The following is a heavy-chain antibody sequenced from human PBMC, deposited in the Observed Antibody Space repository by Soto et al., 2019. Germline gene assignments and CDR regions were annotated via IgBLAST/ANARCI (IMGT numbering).Heavy chain of an antibody. D-gene: IGHD3-9*01. V-gene: IGHV1-18*04. CDR3: ARDYYDILTGYYSPVYYYYGMDV. J-gene: IGHJ6*02. CDR2: ISAYNGNT. Sequence: ASVKVSCKASGYTFTSYGISWVRQAPGQGLEWMGWISAYNGNTNYAQKLQGRVTMTTDTSTSTAYMELRSLRSDDTAVYYCARDYYDILTGYYSPVYYYYGMDVWGQGTAVTVSS. CDR1: GYTFTSYG.